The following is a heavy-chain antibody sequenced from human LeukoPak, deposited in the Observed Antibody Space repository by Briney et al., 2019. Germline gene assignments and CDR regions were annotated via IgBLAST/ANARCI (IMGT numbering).Heavy chain of an antibody. CDR3: AKDDPRRMGYYYYGMDV. V-gene: IGHV3-21*04. CDR1: GFTFSSYS. CDR2: ISSSSSYI. J-gene: IGHJ6*02. Sequence: GGSLRLSCAASGFTFSSYSMNWVRQAPGKGLEWVSSISSSSSYIYYADSVKGRFTISRDNAKNSLYLQMNSLRAEDTAVYYCAKDDPRRMGYYYYGMDVWGQGTTVTVSS.